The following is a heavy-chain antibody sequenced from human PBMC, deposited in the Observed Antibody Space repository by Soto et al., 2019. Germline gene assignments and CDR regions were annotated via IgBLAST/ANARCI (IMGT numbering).Heavy chain of an antibody. V-gene: IGHV1-69*12. CDR3: ASGIQLWLRRINNGYSG. Sequence: QVQLVRSGAKAKKPESSVKVSCKAPGGTFSTYAISWVRQAPGQGLEWMGGIIPMFGTANYAQRFQDRVTITADESTNTVYMELSSLRSEDTAVYFCASGIQLWLRRINNGYSGWGQGTMVTVSS. D-gene: IGHD5-18*01. J-gene: IGHJ4*02. CDR2: IIPMFGTA. CDR1: GGTFSTYA.